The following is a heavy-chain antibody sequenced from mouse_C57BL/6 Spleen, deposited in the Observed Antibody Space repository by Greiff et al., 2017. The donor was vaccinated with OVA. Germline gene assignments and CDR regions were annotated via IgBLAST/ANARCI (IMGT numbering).Heavy chain of an antibody. Sequence: EVKLQESGGGLVKPGGSLKLSCAASGFTFSSYTMSWVRQTPEKRLEWVATISGGGGYTYYPDSVKGRFTISRDNAKNTLYLQMSRLRSEDTALDDCASKGYYDYGFAYWGKATLVT. V-gene: IGHV5-9*01. CDR2: ISGGGGYT. CDR1: GFTFSSYT. CDR3: ASKGYYDYGFAY. J-gene: IGHJ3*01. D-gene: IGHD2-4*01.